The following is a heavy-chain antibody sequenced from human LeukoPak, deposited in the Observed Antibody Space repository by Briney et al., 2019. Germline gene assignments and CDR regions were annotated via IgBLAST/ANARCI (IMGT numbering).Heavy chain of an antibody. CDR1: APTFSNHG. CDR3: AKEGPYRDYDSLGDYFDY. Sequence: GGSLRLSCAAAAPTFSNHGTHWVRQAPGKGPGWVAFMRLDGSIKYYVDSVKGRFTSPRDTSKNTLYLQLNSLRAEDTAGYYCAKEGPYRDYDSLGDYFDYWGQGALVTVSS. CDR2: MRLDGSIK. J-gene: IGHJ4*02. V-gene: IGHV3-30*02. D-gene: IGHD3-22*01.